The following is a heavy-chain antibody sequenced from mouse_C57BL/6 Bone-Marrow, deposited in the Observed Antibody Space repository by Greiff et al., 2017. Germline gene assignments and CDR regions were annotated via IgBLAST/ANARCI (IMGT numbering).Heavy chain of an antibody. Sequence: EVKLVESGGGLVQPGGSLKLSCAASGFTFSDYGMAWVRQAPRKGPEWVAFISNLAYSIYYADTVTGRFTISRENAKNTLYLEMSSLRSEDTAMYYCARGDMITKAWFAYWGQGTLVTVSA. D-gene: IGHD2-4*01. CDR2: ISNLAYSI. J-gene: IGHJ3*01. CDR1: GFTFSDYG. CDR3: ARGDMITKAWFAY. V-gene: IGHV5-15*01.